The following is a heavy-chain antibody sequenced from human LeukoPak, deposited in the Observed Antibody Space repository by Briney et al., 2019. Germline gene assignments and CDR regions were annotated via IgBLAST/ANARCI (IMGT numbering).Heavy chain of an antibody. J-gene: IGHJ5*02. CDR1: GGSISSYY. D-gene: IGHD6-13*01. CDR2: IYYSGST. Sequence: SETLSLTCTVSGGSISSYYWSWIRQPPGKGLEWIGYIYYSGSTNYNPSLKSRVTISVDTSKNQFSLKLSSVTAADTAVYYCARGGGSSWYNWFDPWGQGTLVTVSS. CDR3: ARGGGSSWYNWFDP. V-gene: IGHV4-59*01.